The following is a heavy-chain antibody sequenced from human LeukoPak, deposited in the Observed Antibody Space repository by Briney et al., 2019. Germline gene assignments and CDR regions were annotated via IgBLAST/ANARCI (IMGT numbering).Heavy chain of an antibody. CDR1: GYTFTSYD. Sequence: ASVKVSCKASGYTFTSYDINWVRQAPGQGLEWMGWMNTNSGNTDYAQKFQGRVTMTRNTSISTAYMELRSLRSEDTAVYYCARGRRKTETTGRGFDPWGQGTLVTVSS. V-gene: IGHV1-8*01. CDR2: MNTNSGNT. D-gene: IGHD1-1*01. J-gene: IGHJ5*02. CDR3: ARGRRKTETTGRGFDP.